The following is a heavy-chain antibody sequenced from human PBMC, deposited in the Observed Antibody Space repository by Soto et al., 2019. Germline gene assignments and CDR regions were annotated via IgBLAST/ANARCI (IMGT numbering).Heavy chain of an antibody. CDR3: ASATTMGWSPQAF. J-gene: IGHJ4*02. Sequence: PGGSLRLSCTASGFNFGGYTMSWVRQAPGKGLEWVSSISAANTYIYYADAVKGRFTISRDNAKDSVYLQMNRLRVEDTALYYCASATTMGWSPQAFWGQGTPVTVSS. D-gene: IGHD3-10*01. CDR1: GFNFGGYT. CDR2: ISAANTYI. V-gene: IGHV3-21*04.